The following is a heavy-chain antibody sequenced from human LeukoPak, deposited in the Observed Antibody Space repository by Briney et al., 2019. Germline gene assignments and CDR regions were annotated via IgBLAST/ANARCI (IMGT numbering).Heavy chain of an antibody. Sequence: KPSETLSLTCAVYGGSFSGYYWSWIRQPPGKGLEWIGYIYYSGSTNYNPSLKSRVTISVDTSKNQFSLKLSSVTAADTAVYYCARGSYPMYYYYYYMDVWGKGTTVTVSS. CDR1: GGSFSGYY. V-gene: IGHV4-59*01. CDR3: ARGSYPMYYYYYYMDV. J-gene: IGHJ6*03. CDR2: IYYSGST.